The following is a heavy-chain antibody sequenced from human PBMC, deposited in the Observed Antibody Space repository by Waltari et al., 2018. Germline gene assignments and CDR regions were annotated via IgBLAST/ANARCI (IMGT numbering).Heavy chain of an antibody. Sequence: QVQLVQSGAEVKKPGSSVKVSCKASGGTFSSYAISWVRQAPGQGLEWLGGIIPIFGTANYAQKFQGRATITADESTSTAYMGLSSLRSEDTAVYYCARDAYYYDSSAPPLYYYYYGMDVWGQGTTVTVSS. CDR3: ARDAYYYDSSAPPLYYYYYGMDV. J-gene: IGHJ6*02. V-gene: IGHV1-69*01. D-gene: IGHD3-22*01. CDR2: IIPIFGTA. CDR1: GGTFSSYA.